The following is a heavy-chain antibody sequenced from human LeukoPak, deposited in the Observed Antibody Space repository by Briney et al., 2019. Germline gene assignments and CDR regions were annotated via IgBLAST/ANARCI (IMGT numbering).Heavy chain of an antibody. CDR3: ARDSGLGYCSTTSCSYGLDV. V-gene: IGHV4-59*01. CDR2: IQYSGST. D-gene: IGHD2-2*01. CDR1: DGSISNYY. J-gene: IGHJ6*02. Sequence: SETLSLTCSVYDGSISNYYWTWIRQPPGKGLEWIGNIQYSGSTNFNPSLKSRVTMSVDTSKNQVSLKLRSVTAADTALYYCARDSGLGYCSTTSCSYGLDVWGQGTTVFVS.